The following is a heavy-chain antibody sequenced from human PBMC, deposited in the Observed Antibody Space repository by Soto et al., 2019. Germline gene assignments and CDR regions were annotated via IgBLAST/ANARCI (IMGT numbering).Heavy chain of an antibody. CDR2: ISSSSSTI. CDR1: GFTFSSYS. J-gene: IGHJ3*02. CDR3: ASYTGCITSSCFANDAFDI. V-gene: IGHV3-48*01. D-gene: IGHD2-2*01. Sequence: GGSLRLSCAASGFTFSSYSMNWVRQAPGKGLEWVSYISSSSSTIYYADSVKGRFTISRDNAKNSLYLQMNSLKTEDTAVYFCASYTGCITSSCFANDAFDIWGQGTMVTVSS.